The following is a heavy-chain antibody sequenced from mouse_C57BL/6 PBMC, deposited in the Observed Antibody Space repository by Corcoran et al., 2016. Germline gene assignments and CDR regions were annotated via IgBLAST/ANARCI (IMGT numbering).Heavy chain of an antibody. CDR2: IDPETGGT. J-gene: IGHJ4*01. V-gene: IGHV1-15*01. CDR1: GYTFTDYE. D-gene: IGHD1-1*01. CDR3: TSSYYYGSSPMDY. Sequence: QVQLQQSGAELVRPGASVTLSCKASGYTFTDYEMHWVKQTPVHGLEWIGAIDPETGGTAYNQKFKGKAILTADKSSSTAYMELRSLTSEDSAVYYCTSSYYYGSSPMDYWGQGTSVTVSS.